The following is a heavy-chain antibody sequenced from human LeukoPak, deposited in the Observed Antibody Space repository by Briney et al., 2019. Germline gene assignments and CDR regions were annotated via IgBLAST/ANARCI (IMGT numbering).Heavy chain of an antibody. D-gene: IGHD3-16*02. J-gene: IGHJ5*02. CDR1: GGSFSGYY. V-gene: IGHV4-34*01. CDR2: INHSGST. CDR3: ARVRTPWDVWGSYRYYNWFDP. Sequence: SETLSLTCAVSGGSFSGYYWSWIRQPPGKGLEWIGEINHSGSTNYNPSLKSRVTISVDTSKNQFSLKLSSVTAADTAVYYCARVRTPWDVWGSYRYYNWFDPWGQGTLVTVSS.